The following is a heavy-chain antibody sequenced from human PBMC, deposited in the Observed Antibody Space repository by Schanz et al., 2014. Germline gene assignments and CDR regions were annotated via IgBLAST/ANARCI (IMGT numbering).Heavy chain of an antibody. D-gene: IGHD5-12*01. V-gene: IGHV3-48*01. CDR3: ARKVVATIGGYYDN. CDR1: GFAFSSYG. CDR2: IGNGGVTI. Sequence: EVQLLESGGGLVQPGGSLRLSCLASGFAFSSYGMNWLRQAPGRGLEWVSYIGNGGVTIYYADSVKGRFTISRDNAENTLFLQMNSLRAEDTAVYYCARKVVATIGGYYDNWGQGTLVAVSA. J-gene: IGHJ4*02.